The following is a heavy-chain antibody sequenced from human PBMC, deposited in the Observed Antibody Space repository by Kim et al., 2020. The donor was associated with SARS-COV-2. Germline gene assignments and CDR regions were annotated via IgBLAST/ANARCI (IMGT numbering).Heavy chain of an antibody. Sequence: SETLSLTCTVSGGSISSSSYYWGWIRQPPGKGLEWIGSIYYSGSTYYNPSLKSRVTISVDTSKNQFSLKLSSVTAADTAVYYCASFPRYLSGYDGVDFDYWGQGTLVTVSS. D-gene: IGHD5-12*01. V-gene: IGHV4-39*01. J-gene: IGHJ4*02. CDR2: IYYSGST. CDR3: ASFPRYLSGYDGVDFDY. CDR1: GGSISSSSYY.